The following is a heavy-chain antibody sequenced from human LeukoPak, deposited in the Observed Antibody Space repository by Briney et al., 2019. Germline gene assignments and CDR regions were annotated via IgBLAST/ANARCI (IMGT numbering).Heavy chain of an antibody. Sequence: NPSETLSLTCTVSGGSIRSYYWSWIRQHPGKGLEWIGYIYYSGSTYYNPSLKSRVTISVDTSKNQFSLRLSSVTAADTAVYYCASYCSGGSCYNPSFDYWGQGTLVTVSS. CDR1: GGSIRSYY. J-gene: IGHJ4*02. CDR2: IYYSGST. D-gene: IGHD2-15*01. V-gene: IGHV4-59*06. CDR3: ASYCSGGSCYNPSFDY.